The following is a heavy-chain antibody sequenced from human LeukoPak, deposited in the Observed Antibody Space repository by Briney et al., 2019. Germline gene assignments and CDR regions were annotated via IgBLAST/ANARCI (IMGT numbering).Heavy chain of an antibody. V-gene: IGHV3-23*01. J-gene: IGHJ5*02. D-gene: IGHD1-26*01. CDR2: VCGSGDST. CDR1: GFMYNNYV. CDR3: ARNWGARFDP. Sequence: SGGSLRLSCEASGFMYNNYVMNWVRQAPGKGLEWVSIVCGSGDSTYYADSVKGRFTISRDNSKNTLYLQMNSLRAEDTAVYYCARNWGARFDPWGQGTLVTVSS.